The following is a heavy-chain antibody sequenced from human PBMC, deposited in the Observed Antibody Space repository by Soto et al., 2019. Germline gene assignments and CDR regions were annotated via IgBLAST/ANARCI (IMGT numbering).Heavy chain of an antibody. Sequence: PGESLKISCNGSGYSFTIYWIAWVRQMPGKGLEWMGVIYPGDSDTKYSPSFQGQVTVSADKSITTAYLQWSRLKASDTAMYYCARHSGSYYDYWGQGTLVTVSS. D-gene: IGHD1-26*01. CDR3: ARHSGSYYDY. CDR1: GYSFTIYW. J-gene: IGHJ4*02. CDR2: IYPGDSDT. V-gene: IGHV5-51*01.